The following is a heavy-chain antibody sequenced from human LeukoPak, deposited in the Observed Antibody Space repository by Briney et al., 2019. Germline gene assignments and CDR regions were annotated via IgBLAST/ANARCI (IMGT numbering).Heavy chain of an antibody. CDR3: ARDSRYSRGVGDFDY. V-gene: IGHV3-7*03. Sequence: PGGSLRLSCAASGFIFNSHWMSWVRQAPGKGLEWVANIREDGSEKYYVDSVKDRFTISRDNAKNSLFLQMSSLRADDTAVYYCARDSRYSRGVGDFDYWGQGTLVIVSS. CDR1: GFIFNSHW. CDR2: IREDGSEK. J-gene: IGHJ4*02. D-gene: IGHD5-18*01.